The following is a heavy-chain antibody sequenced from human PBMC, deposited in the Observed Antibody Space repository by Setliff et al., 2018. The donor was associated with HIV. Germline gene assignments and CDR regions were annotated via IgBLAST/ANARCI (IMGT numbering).Heavy chain of an antibody. CDR3: ARGGWELVSCYDY. D-gene: IGHD1-26*01. V-gene: IGHV1-69*13. J-gene: IGHJ4*02. CDR1: GGTFSSYA. CDR2: IIPIFGTA. Sequence: ASVKVSCKASGGTFSSYAISWVRQAPGQGLEWMGGIIPIFGTANYAQKFQGRVTITADESTSTAYMELSSLRSEDTAVYYGARGGWELVSCYDYWGQGTLVTVSS.